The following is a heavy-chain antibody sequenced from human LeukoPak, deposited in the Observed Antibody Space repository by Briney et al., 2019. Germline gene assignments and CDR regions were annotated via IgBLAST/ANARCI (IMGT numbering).Heavy chain of an antibody. Sequence: YTFTDXYXXWXQQAPGKGXXWXGLVDPEDGQTIYAEKFQGRVTITADTSTDTAYMELSSLRSEDTAVYYCATVGRWGSRVDYWGQGTLVTVSS. CDR2: VDPEDGQT. J-gene: IGHJ4*02. CDR1: YTFTDXY. D-gene: IGHD7-27*01. CDR3: ATVGRWGSRVDY. V-gene: IGHV1-69-2*01.